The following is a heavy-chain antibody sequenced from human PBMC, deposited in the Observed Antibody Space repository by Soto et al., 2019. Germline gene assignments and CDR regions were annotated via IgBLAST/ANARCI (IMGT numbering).Heavy chain of an antibody. V-gene: IGHV4-61*01. CDR1: GGSVSSGSYY. J-gene: IGHJ4*02. CDR2: MYNSGST. D-gene: IGHD6-19*01. Sequence: SETLSLTCTVSGGSVSSGSYYWSWIRQPPGKGLEWIGYMYNSGSTNYNPSLKSRVIISVDTSKNQFSLKLSSVTAADTAVYYCARVSSGWYYFDYWGQVTLVTGSS. CDR3: ARVSSGWYYFDY.